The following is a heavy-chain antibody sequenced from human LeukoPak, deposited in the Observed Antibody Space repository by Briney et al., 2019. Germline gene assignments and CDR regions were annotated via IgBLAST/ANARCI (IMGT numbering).Heavy chain of an antibody. CDR2: ISAYNGKT. V-gene: IGHV1-18*01. CDR1: GYTFTSYV. CDR3: TRVIGDQWLLQGDY. Sequence: ASVKVSCKASGYTFTSYVISWVRQAPGQGLEWMGWISAYNGKTKYAQKLQGRVTKTTDTYTSTAAMELSNRRADDTARHSCTRVIGDQWLLQGDYWGQGTLVTVSS. J-gene: IGHJ4*02. D-gene: IGHD6-19*01.